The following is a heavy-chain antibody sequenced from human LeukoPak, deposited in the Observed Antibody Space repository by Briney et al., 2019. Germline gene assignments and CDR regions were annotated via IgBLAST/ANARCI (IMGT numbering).Heavy chain of an antibody. CDR1: GGTFSSYA. CDR3: ARVRYDSSGIDY. CDR2: IIPIFGTA. J-gene: IGHJ4*02. V-gene: IGHV1-69*05. Sequence: SVKVSCKASGGTFSSYAISWVRQAPGQGLEWMGGIIPIFGTANYAQKFQGRVTITTDESTSTAYMELSSLRSEDTAVYYCARVRYDSSGIDYWGQGTLVTVSS. D-gene: IGHD3-22*01.